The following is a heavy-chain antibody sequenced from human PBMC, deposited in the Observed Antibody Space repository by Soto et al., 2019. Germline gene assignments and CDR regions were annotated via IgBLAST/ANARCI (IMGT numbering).Heavy chain of an antibody. CDR1: GFTFSSYS. CDR2: ISSSSSYI. Sequence: EVQLVESGGGLVKPGGSLRLSCAASGFTFSSYSMNWVRQAPGKGLEWVSSISSSSSYIYYADSVKGRFTISRDISKNTLYLQMNSLRAEDTAVYYCARGGSTYGRFDYWGQGTLVTVSS. V-gene: IGHV3-21*04. CDR3: ARGGSTYGRFDY. D-gene: IGHD5-18*01. J-gene: IGHJ4*02.